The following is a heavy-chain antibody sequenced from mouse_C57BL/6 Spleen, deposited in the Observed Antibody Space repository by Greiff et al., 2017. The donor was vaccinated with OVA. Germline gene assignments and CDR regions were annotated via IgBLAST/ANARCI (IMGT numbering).Heavy chain of an antibody. J-gene: IGHJ4*01. D-gene: IGHD3-3*01. CDR3: VRRGGQCAMDY. CDR1: GYSFNTYA. CDR2: ISSKSNNYAT. V-gene: IGHV10-1*01. Sequence: EVQLVESGGGLVQPKASLKLSCAASGYSFNTYAMNWVRQAPGQGLEWVARISSKSNNYATYYADSVKDRFTISRDDSESLLYLHMNNVTTEDTAVYYGVRRGGQCAMDYWGQGTSVTVSS.